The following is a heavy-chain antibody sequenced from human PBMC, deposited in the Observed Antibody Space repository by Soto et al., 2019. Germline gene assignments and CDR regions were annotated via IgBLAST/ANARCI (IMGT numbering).Heavy chain of an antibody. J-gene: IGHJ4*02. D-gene: IGHD2-15*01. CDR3: TGRTGLRSCSGDFCYNYY. CDR2: IGARANSYAT. V-gene: IGHV3-73*01. CDR1: GFNFSGSA. Sequence: EVQLVESGGGLVQPGGSLKLSCAVSGFNFSGSALHWVRQASGKGLEWVGRIGARANSYATVYAASVKGRFTISRDDSKNTAQLQMNSLKTEDTAVYYCTGRTGLRSCSGDFCYNYYWGQGTLVTVSS.